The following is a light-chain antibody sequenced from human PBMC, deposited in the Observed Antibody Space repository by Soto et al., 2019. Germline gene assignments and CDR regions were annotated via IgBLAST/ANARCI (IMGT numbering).Light chain of an antibody. CDR3: QSYDSRLSGSVV. CDR2: GDN. Sequence: QSVLTQPPSVSGAPGQRVTLSCTGSSSNIGAPYDVHWYQQLPGTAPKLLIYGDNNRPSGVPDRFSGSKSGTSASLAITGLQAEDVADYYCQSYDSRLSGSVVFGGGTKVTVL. V-gene: IGLV1-40*01. J-gene: IGLJ2*01. CDR1: SSNIGAPYD.